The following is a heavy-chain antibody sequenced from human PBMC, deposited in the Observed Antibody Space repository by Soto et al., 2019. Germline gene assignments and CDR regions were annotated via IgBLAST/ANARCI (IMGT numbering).Heavy chain of an antibody. CDR1: EFAFIGYR. J-gene: IGHJ5*02. CDR3: AKTGGSGSKNWFDP. V-gene: IGHV3-48*01. CDR2: IIFTGETI. D-gene: IGHD3-10*01. Sequence: GGSLRQSFAASEFAFIGYRSHWGHQAPGEGLEWISYIIFTGETIYYADCVMGRFTISRDNAKNSLYLQMNSLRAEDMAVYYCAKTGGSGSKNWFDPWGQGTLVSVSS.